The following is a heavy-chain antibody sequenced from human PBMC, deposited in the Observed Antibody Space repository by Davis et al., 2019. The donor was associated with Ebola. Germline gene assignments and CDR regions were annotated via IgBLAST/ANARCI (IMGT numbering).Heavy chain of an antibody. CDR2: IKSKTDGGTT. CDR3: TTDLSSWTGWGYYYYYGMDV. D-gene: IGHD6-13*01. V-gene: IGHV3-15*01. CDR1: GFTFSNAW. Sequence: GESLKISCAASGFTFSNAWMSWVRQAPGKGLEWVGRIKSKTDGGTTDYAAPVKGRFTISRDDSKNTLYLQMNSLKTEDTAVYYCTTDLSSWTGWGYYYYYGMDVWGQGTTVTVSS. J-gene: IGHJ6*02.